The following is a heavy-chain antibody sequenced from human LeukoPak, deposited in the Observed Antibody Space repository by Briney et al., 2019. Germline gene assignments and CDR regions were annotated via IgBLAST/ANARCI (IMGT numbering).Heavy chain of an antibody. V-gene: IGHV4-39*01. CDR1: GGSMSSNSYY. J-gene: IGHJ6*03. D-gene: IGHD3-9*01. CDR3: ARHPFILRYRGTPQYYYYMDV. CDR2: IYYSGST. Sequence: SETLSLTCTVSGGSMSSNSYYWGWIRQPPGKGLEWIGSIYYSGSTYYNPSLKSRVTISVDTSKNQFSLKLSSVTAADTAVYYCARHPFILRYRGTPQYYYYMDVWGKGTTVTISS.